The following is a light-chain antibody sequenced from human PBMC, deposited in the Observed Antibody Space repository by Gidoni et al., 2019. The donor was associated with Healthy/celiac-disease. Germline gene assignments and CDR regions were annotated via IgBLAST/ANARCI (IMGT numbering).Light chain of an antibody. CDR2: DAS. Sequence: DIQMTQSTSSLSASVGDRVTITCQASQDISNYLNWYQQKPGKAPKLLIYDASNLETGVPSRFSGSVSGTDFTFTISSLQPEDIATYYCQQYDNRPITFGQWTRLEIK. CDR3: QQYDNRPIT. V-gene: IGKV1-33*01. J-gene: IGKJ5*01. CDR1: QDISNY.